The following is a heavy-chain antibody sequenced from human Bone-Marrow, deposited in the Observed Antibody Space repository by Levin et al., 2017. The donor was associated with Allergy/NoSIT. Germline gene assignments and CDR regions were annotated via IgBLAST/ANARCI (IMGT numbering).Heavy chain of an antibody. V-gene: IGHV3-33*01. CDR2: IWFDGSNK. CDR1: GFTFSSHA. D-gene: IGHD4-17*01. Sequence: GGSLRLSCAASGFTFSSHAMNWVRQAPGKGLEWVAAIWFDGSNKFYTDSVKGRFTISRDNSKNTLYVQMNSLRAEDTAVYYCVRENYGDQNFDDWGTATLVTVSS. CDR3: VRENYGDQNFDD. J-gene: IGHJ4*02.